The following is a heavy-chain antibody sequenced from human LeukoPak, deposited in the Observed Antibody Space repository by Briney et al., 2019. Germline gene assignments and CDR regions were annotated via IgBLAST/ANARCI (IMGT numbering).Heavy chain of an antibody. V-gene: IGHV3-48*01. J-gene: IGHJ3*02. CDR3: VKSSYYDVLTYYYDAFDI. D-gene: IGHD3-9*01. CDR2: ISSSSSTI. Sequence: QPGGSLRLSCAASGFTFSSYSMNWVRQAPGKGLEWVSYISSSSSTIYYAGSVKGRFTISRDNSKNTVYLQMSSLRAEDTAVYFCVKSSYYDVLTYYYDAFDIWGQGTMVTVSS. CDR1: GFTFSSYS.